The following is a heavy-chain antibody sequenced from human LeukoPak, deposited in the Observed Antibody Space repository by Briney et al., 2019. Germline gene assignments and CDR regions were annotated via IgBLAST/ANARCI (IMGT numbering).Heavy chain of an antibody. CDR1: GVSINSHY. CDR3: ARVLQNYYHLDV. CDR2: IYDSGSG. Sequence: SETLSLTCTVSGVSINSHYWSWIRQPPGKGLEWIGFIYDSGSGNYKSSLESRVTMTLDTSKNQFSLKLNSVTAADTAVYYCARVLQNYYHLDVWGKGTTVTVSS. J-gene: IGHJ6*03. V-gene: IGHV4-59*11. D-gene: IGHD3-3*01.